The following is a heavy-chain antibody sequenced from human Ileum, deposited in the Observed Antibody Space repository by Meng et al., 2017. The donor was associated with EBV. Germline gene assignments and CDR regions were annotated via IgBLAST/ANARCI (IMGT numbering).Heavy chain of an antibody. CDR3: AKDLTMFVVGLVDY. V-gene: IGHV4-34*01. CDR2: INHSGST. Sequence: QVQLQQWGAGLLNPSETLSLTCAVYGGSFSGYYWTWIRQPPGKGLEWIGEINHSGSTNYNPSLKSRVAISVDKNQFSLKLSSVTAADTAVYYCAKDLTMFVVGLVDYWGQGTLVTVSS. J-gene: IGHJ4*02. D-gene: IGHD3-22*01. CDR1: GGSFSGYY.